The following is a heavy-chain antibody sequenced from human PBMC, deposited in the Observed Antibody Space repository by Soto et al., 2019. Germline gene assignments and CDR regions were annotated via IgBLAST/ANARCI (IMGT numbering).Heavy chain of an antibody. CDR1: GFALSGYW. J-gene: IGHJ4*02. Sequence: EVQLVESGGGLVQPGGSLGLSCAASGFALSGYWMTWVRQAPGKGLEWVASINPDGTLKYYVDSVKGRFTISRDNADNSLFLQMISLRVEDTAVYYCARWESGDWYLGIWGQGTLVTVSS. CDR2: INPDGTLK. D-gene: IGHD2-21*02. CDR3: ARWESGDWYLGI. V-gene: IGHV3-7*03.